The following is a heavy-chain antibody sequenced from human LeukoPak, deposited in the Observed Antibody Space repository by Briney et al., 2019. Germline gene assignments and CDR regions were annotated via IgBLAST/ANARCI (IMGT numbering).Heavy chain of an antibody. CDR3: ARSYYYGSGSYYKRGSDFDY. Sequence: KSSQTLSLTCAVSGGSISSGGYSWSWIRQPPGKGLEWIGYIYHSGSTYYNPSLKSRVTISVDTSKNQFSLKLSSVTAADTAVYYCARSYYYGSGSYYKRGSDFDYWGQGTLVTVSS. D-gene: IGHD3-10*01. V-gene: IGHV4-30-2*01. CDR2: IYHSGST. J-gene: IGHJ4*02. CDR1: GGSISSGGYS.